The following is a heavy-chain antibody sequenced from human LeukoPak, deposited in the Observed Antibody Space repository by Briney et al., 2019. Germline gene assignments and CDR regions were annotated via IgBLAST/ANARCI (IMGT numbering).Heavy chain of an antibody. CDR2: ISSGSSAI. J-gene: IGHJ4*02. D-gene: IGHD5-18*01. CDR3: AKDRAGDTVTPEDY. V-gene: IGHV3-21*03. CDR1: GFTFSSYS. Sequence: PGGSLRLSCAASGFTFSSYSMNWVRQAPGKGLEWVSSISSGSSAIYYADSVKGRITISRDNSKNTLYLQMNSLRAEDSAIYYCAKDRAGDTVTPEDYWGQGTLVTVSS.